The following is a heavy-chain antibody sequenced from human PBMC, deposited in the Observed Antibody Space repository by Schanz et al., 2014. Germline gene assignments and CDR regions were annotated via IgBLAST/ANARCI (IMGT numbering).Heavy chain of an antibody. Sequence: EVQLVESGGGLVQPGGSLRLSCAASGFTFSAYYMDWVRQDPGKGLVWVARINSVGSNTDYADSVTGRFTISRDNAKNTLYLQMNSLRAEDTAVYYCAKGRFGELSAFDIWGQGTMVTVSS. CDR2: INSVGSNT. CDR3: AKGRFGELSAFDI. D-gene: IGHD3-10*01. J-gene: IGHJ3*02. V-gene: IGHV3-74*02. CDR1: GFTFSAYY.